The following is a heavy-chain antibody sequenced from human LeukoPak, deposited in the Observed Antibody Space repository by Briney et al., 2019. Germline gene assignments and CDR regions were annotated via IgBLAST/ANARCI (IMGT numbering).Heavy chain of an antibody. D-gene: IGHD3-16*02. J-gene: IGHJ4*02. CDR1: GGSISSYY. CDR3: ARRFRQLDYWNTFGGVIDY. V-gene: IGHV4-59*12. CDR2: IYYSGST. Sequence: SETLSLTCTVSGGSISSYYWSWIRQPPGKGLEWIGYIYYSGSTNYNPSLKSRVTISVDTSKKQFSLKLSSVTAADTAVYYCARRFRQLDYWNTFGGVIDYWGQGTLVTVSS.